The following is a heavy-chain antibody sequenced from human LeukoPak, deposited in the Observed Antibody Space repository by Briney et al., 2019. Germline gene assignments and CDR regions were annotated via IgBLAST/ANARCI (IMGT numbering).Heavy chain of an antibody. D-gene: IGHD2-2*02. Sequence: PGGSLRLSCAASGFTFSSYAMSWVRQAPGKGLEWVSAISGSGGSTYYADSVKGRFTISRDNSKNTLYLQMNSLRAEDTAVYYCAKADIVVVPAAIRLAEYFQHWGQGTLVTVSS. V-gene: IGHV3-23*01. CDR2: ISGSGGST. CDR1: GFTFSSYA. J-gene: IGHJ1*01. CDR3: AKADIVVVPAAIRLAEYFQH.